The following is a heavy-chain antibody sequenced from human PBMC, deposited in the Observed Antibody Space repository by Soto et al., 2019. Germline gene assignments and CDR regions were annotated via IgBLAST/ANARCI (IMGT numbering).Heavy chain of an antibody. Sequence: EEQLVESGGGLVKVGGSLRLSCAASGFTFSSFGMNWVRQAPGKGLEWVSCISRRSTYIYSADSLKGRFTISRDDAKNSLYLQIXDVXXXXXXXXXXXXVXGISGTTAXWXFDXWGRGTPVTV. CDR3: XXVXGISGTTAXWXFDX. CDR2: ISRRSTYI. V-gene: IGHV3-21*01. D-gene: IGHD1-20*01. J-gene: IGHJ2*01. CDR1: GFTFSSFG.